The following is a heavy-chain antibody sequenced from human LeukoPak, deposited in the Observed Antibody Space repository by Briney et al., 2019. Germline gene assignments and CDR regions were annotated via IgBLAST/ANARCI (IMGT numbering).Heavy chain of an antibody. Sequence: GGSLRLSCAASGFTFSSYAMHWVRQAPDKGLEWVAVISYDGSNKYYADSVKGRFTISRDNSKNTLYLQMNSLRAEDTAVYYCARGHDSSGWSPFGYYYYGMDVWGQGTTVTVSS. CDR2: ISYDGSNK. J-gene: IGHJ6*02. V-gene: IGHV3-30-3*01. D-gene: IGHD3-22*01. CDR1: GFTFSSYA. CDR3: ARGHDSSGWSPFGYYYYGMDV.